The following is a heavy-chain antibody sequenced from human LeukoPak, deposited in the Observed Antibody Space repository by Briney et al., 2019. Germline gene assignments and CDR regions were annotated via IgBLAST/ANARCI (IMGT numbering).Heavy chain of an antibody. V-gene: IGHV1-24*01. Sequence: GASVKVSCKVSGYTLTEVSMHWVRQAPGKGLEWVGGFDPGDGETIYAQKFQGRVTMTEDTSTDTAYMEMSSLRSEDTAVYYCATVPSLGFDYWGQGTLVTVSS. J-gene: IGHJ4*02. CDR3: ATVPSLGFDY. CDR2: FDPGDGET. CDR1: GYTLTEVS.